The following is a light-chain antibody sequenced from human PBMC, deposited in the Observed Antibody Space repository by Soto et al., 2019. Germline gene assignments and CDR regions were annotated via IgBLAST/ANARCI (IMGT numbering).Light chain of an antibody. Sequence: EIVLTQSPGTLSLSPGERATLSCRASQSVSSSYLAWYQQKPGQAPRLLIYGASSRATGILDRFSGSGSGTDFTLTISRLEPEDFAVYYCHQYGSSLWTFGQGTKV. V-gene: IGKV3-20*01. CDR3: HQYGSSLWT. CDR1: QSVSSSY. J-gene: IGKJ1*01. CDR2: GAS.